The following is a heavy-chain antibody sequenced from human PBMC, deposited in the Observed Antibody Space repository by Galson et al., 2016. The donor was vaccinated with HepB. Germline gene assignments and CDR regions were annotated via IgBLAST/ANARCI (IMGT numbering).Heavy chain of an antibody. CDR3: AKRIGAGGQFDY. CDR1: GFNFNNAN. J-gene: IGHJ4*02. V-gene: IGHV3-23*01. D-gene: IGHD6-13*01. Sequence: SLRLSCAASGFNFNNANMNWVRQAPGKGLEWVSAISITVSSTYYADSVKGRFTISRDNSKNTLYLQMNTLRSEDTAIYYCAKRIGAGGQFDYWGQGTLVTVSS. CDR2: ISITVSST.